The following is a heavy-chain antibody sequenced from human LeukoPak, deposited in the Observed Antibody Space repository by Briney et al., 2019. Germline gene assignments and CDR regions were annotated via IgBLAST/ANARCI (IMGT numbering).Heavy chain of an antibody. CDR2: IYSGGST. CDR3: AKVLRAVVPAATAY. J-gene: IGHJ4*02. CDR1: GFTVSSNY. D-gene: IGHD2-2*01. V-gene: IGHV3-66*01. Sequence: GGSLRLSCAASGFTVSSNYLSWVRQAPGKGLKWVSVIYSGGSTYYADSVKGRFIISRDNSKNTLYLQMNSLRAEDTAVYYCAKVLRAVVPAATAYWGQGTLVTVSS.